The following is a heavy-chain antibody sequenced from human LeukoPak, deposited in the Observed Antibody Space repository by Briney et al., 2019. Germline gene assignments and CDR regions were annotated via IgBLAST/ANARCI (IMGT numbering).Heavy chain of an antibody. CDR3: ARDGRGHWDTSRWYLGNWFDP. CDR2: IGTYDDNT. CDR1: GYTFTSYG. V-gene: IGHV1-18*01. D-gene: IGHD6-13*01. J-gene: IGHJ5*02. Sequence: ASVKVSCKASGYTFTSYGINWVRQAPGQGLEWMGWIGTYDDNTEYAQKLQGRVTMTTDTSTSTAYMEVRSLRSDDTAVYYCARDGRGHWDTSRWYLGNWFDPWGQGTLVTVSP.